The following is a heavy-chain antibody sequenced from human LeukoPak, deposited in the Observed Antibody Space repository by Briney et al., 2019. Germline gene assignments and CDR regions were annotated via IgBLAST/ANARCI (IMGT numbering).Heavy chain of an antibody. CDR2: ISGYNGNT. J-gene: IGHJ4*02. Sequence: ASVKVSCKASGYTFISYGISWVRQAPGQGLERMGWISGYNGNTNYAQKLQGRGTITTDTATSTAYMELRSLRSDATAVYYCAREDYGSGSYPDYWGQGTLVTVSS. V-gene: IGHV1-18*01. CDR3: AREDYGSGSYPDY. CDR1: GYTFISYG. D-gene: IGHD3-10*01.